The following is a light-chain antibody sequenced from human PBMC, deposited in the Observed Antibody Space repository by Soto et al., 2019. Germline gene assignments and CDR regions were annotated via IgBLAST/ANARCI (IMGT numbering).Light chain of an antibody. Sequence: DIQMTQSPSSVSASVGDRVTITCRASQDIFYYLAWFQQKPGKAPELLLHSASSLQDGVPSRFSGSGSGTYFTLTISSLQPEDFATYYCQQASDLSYTFGQGTNLEIK. J-gene: IGKJ2*01. CDR1: QDIFYY. CDR3: QQASDLSYT. CDR2: SAS. V-gene: IGKV1-12*01.